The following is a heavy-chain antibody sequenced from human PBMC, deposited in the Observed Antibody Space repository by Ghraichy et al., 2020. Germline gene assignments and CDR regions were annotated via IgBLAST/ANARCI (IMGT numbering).Heavy chain of an antibody. J-gene: IGHJ3*01. CDR3: ARVGLSSSIAARIDAFAL. CDR1: GFTFSTYW. D-gene: IGHD6-6*01. Sequence: GGSLRLSCAASGFTFSTYWMSWVRQAPGRALEWVATIKQDGSEKYYVDAVKGRFTISRDNAKNSLYLQMNSLRADDTAVYYCARVGLSSSIAARIDAFALWGQGTMVTVSS. CDR2: IKQDGSEK. V-gene: IGHV3-7*03.